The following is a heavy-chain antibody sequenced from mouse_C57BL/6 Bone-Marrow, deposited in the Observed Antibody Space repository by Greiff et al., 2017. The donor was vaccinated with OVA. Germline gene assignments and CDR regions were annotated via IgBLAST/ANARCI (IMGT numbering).Heavy chain of an antibody. Sequence: VQRVESGPGLVAPSQSLSITCTVSGFSLTSYGVHWVRQPPGKGLEWLVVIWSDGSTTYNSDLKSRLSISKDNSKSQVFSKMNSLQTDDTTMYYCAREDYEYDENYAMDYWGQGTSVTVSS. CDR3: AREDYEYDENYAMDY. D-gene: IGHD2-4*01. CDR1: GFSLTSYG. CDR2: IWSDGST. J-gene: IGHJ4*01. V-gene: IGHV2-6*03.